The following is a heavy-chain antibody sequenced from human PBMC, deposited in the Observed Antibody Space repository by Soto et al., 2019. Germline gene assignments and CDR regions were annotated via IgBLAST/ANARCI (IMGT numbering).Heavy chain of an antibody. D-gene: IGHD2-15*01. CDR2: ISASGGST. Sequence: EVQLLESGGGLVQPGGSLRLPCAASGFTFSSYAMSWVRQAPGKGLEWVSAISASGGSTSYADSVKGRYTISRDNSNNTLYLQMNSLRAEDTAVYYCAIDCSGGSCYYYGMDVWGQGTTVTVSS. J-gene: IGHJ6*02. CDR3: AIDCSGGSCYYYGMDV. V-gene: IGHV3-23*01. CDR1: GFTFSSYA.